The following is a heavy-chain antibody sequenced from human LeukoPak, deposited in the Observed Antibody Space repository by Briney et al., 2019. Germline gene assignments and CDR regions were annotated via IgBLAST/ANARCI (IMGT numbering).Heavy chain of an antibody. J-gene: IGHJ4*02. CDR2: ISWNSGNI. CDR1: GFSFDDYA. V-gene: IGHV3-9*01. CDR3: AKDNAYSSGWFSSFDY. Sequence: GRSLRLSCAASGFSFDDYAMHWVRQAPGKGLEWVSGISWNSGNIGYADSVKGRFTISRDNAKNSLYLQMNSLRAEDTTLYYCAKDNAYSSGWFSSFDYWGQGTLVTVSS. D-gene: IGHD6-19*01.